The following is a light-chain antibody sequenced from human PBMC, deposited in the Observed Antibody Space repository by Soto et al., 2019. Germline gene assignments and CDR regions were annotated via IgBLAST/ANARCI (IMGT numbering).Light chain of an antibody. CDR3: SSYTSTSTPLI. Sequence: QSVLTQPASVSGSPGQSITISCIGSSSDVGGYNYVSWYQQHPGKAPKLLIYEVTSRPSGVSHRFSGSKSGNTASLSISGLQLEDDADYYCSSYTSTSTPLIFGGGTKLTVL. J-gene: IGLJ2*01. V-gene: IGLV2-14*01. CDR2: EVT. CDR1: SSDVGGYNY.